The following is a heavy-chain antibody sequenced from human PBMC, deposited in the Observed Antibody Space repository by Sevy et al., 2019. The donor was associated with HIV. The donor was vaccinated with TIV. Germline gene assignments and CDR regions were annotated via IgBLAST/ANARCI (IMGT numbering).Heavy chain of an antibody. V-gene: IGHV3-23*01. CDR3: AKGGYCSSTRCYTDYYGMDV. CDR2: ISGSGGGT. J-gene: IGHJ6*02. Sequence: GGSLRLSCAASGFTFSSYAMSWVRQPPGKGLEWVSAISGSGGGTYYADSVKGRFTISRDNSKNTLYLQMNSLRAEDTAVYYCAKGGYCSSTRCYTDYYGMDVWGQGTTVTVSS. CDR1: GFTFSSYA. D-gene: IGHD2-2*02.